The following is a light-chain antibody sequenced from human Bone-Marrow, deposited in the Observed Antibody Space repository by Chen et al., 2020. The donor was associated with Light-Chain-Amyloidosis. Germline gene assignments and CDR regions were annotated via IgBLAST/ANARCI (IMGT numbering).Light chain of an antibody. CDR1: NIGSTS. V-gene: IGLV3-21*02. CDR2: DDS. J-gene: IGLJ3*02. Sequence: SYVLTQPSSVSVAPGQTATIACGGNNIGSTSVHWYQQTPGQAPLLVVYDDSDRPSGIPERLSGSSAGKPATLTISRVEAGDEADYYCQVWDRSSDRPVFGGGTKLTVL. CDR3: QVWDRSSDRPV.